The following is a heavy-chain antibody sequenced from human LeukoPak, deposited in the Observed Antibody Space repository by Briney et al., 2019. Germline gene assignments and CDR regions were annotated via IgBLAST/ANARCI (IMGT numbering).Heavy chain of an antibody. J-gene: IGHJ4*02. D-gene: IGHD1-1*01. Sequence: GGSLGLSCAASGFTFSDHYMTWVRQAPGKGLEWLSYISGNGGVIQYADSVKGRFTISRDNAKNLLSLQMDSLRVEDTAIYYCARDPRTVRIWGQGTLVTVSS. CDR3: ARDPRTVRI. CDR2: ISGNGGVI. CDR1: GFTFSDHY. V-gene: IGHV3-11*04.